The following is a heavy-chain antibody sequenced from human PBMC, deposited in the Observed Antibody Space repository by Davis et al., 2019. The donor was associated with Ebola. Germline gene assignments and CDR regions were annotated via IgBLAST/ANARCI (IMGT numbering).Heavy chain of an antibody. CDR1: RFPLRPVRMG. CDR3: ARIVEGSGTAAFDY. CDR2: ISSSDRK. V-gene: IGHV2-26*01. D-gene: IGHD1-1*01. J-gene: IGHJ4*02. Sequence: SGPPLAHLTAPFLLPCPVTRFPLRPVRMGASWHRPPPGQALDWLAHISSSDRKSYSTSLRTRVTISKDTSKNQVVLTMTNMDPMDTVTYYCARIVEGSGTAAFDYWGQGTLVTVSS.